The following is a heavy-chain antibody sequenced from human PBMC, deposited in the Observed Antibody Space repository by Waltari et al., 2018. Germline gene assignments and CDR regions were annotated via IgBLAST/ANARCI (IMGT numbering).Heavy chain of an antibody. V-gene: IGHV1-69*12. CDR1: GGTFSSYA. J-gene: IGHJ6*03. CDR2: ISPILGTA. D-gene: IGHD2-2*01. Sequence: QVQLVQSGAEVKKTGSSVKVSCKASGGTFSSYAISWGRQAPGQGREWMGGISPILGTANYAQKFQGVVTITADESTSTAYMELSSRRSEDTAVDYCARQTRYWSSTSCRYYMDVWGKGTTVTISS. CDR3: ARQTRYWSSTSCRYYMDV.